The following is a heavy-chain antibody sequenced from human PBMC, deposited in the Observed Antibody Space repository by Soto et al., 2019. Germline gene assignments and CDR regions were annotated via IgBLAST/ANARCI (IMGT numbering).Heavy chain of an antibody. V-gene: IGHV3-48*03. CDR2: IGRGGDPI. CDR3: ARESEDLTSNFDY. CDR1: GFIFSEYQ. Sequence: GGSLRLSCVVSGFIFSEYQFNWVRQAPGKGLEWVSYIGRGGDPIYDAHSVKGRFTISRDDDKNTLYLEMNSLRAEDTAVYYCARESEDLTSNFDYWGQGTLVTVSS. J-gene: IGHJ4*02.